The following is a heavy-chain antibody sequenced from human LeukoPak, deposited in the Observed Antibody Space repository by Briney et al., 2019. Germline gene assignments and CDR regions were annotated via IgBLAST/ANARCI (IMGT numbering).Heavy chain of an antibody. CDR2: IDNDGSST. J-gene: IGHJ4*02. CDR3: ARAAYMSSPDY. D-gene: IGHD6-6*01. CDR1: GFTFSGFW. Sequence: GGSLRLSLAASGFTFSGFWMLLVRQAPGKGPVVVSRIDNDGSSTTYADSVKGRFTISRDNAKNTLYLQMSSLRGEDTAVYYCARAAYMSSPDYWGQGTLVTVSS. V-gene: IGHV3-74*01.